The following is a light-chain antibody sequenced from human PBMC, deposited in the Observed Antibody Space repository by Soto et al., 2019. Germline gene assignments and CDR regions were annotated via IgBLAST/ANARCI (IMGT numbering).Light chain of an antibody. V-gene: IGLV1-51*01. J-gene: IGLJ2*01. CDR1: SSNIGNNY. CDR2: DNN. CDR3: GTWDSRLRVVV. Sequence: QSVLTQPPSVSAAPRQKVAISCSGSSSNIGNNYVSWYHRVPGSAPKLLIYDNNERPSGIPGRFSGSKSGTSATLDITGLQTGDEGDYYCGTWDSRLRVVVFGGGTKVTVL.